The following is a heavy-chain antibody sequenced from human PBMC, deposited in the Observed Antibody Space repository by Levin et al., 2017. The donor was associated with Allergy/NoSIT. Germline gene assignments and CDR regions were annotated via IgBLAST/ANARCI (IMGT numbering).Heavy chain of an antibody. Sequence: VASVKVSCKASGYTFTSYAMNWVRQAPGQGLEWMGWINTDTGNPTYAQGFTGRFVFSLDTSVSTAYLQISSLKAEDTAVYYCASMGFYSGYDYGRFDPWGQGTLVTVSS. J-gene: IGHJ5*02. CDR3: ASMGFYSGYDYGRFDP. D-gene: IGHD5-12*01. V-gene: IGHV7-4-1*02. CDR2: INTDTGNP. CDR1: GYTFTSYA.